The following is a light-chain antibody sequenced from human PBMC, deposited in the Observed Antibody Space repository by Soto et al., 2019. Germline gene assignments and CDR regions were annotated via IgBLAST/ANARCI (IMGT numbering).Light chain of an antibody. Sequence: QSALTQPASVSVSPGQSITISCTGTSSDVGDYNYVSWYQQHPGKAPKFMIYDVSIRPSGVSNRFSGSKSGNTASLTISGLQAEDEADYYCSSYTSSSRYVFGTGTQLTVL. CDR1: SSDVGDYNY. J-gene: IGLJ1*01. CDR2: DVS. V-gene: IGLV2-14*01. CDR3: SSYTSSSRYV.